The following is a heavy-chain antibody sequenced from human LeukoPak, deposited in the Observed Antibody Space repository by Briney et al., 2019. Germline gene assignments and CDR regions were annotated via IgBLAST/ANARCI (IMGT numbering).Heavy chain of an antibody. V-gene: IGHV4-34*01. CDR2: INHSGST. Sequence: SETLSLTCAVYGGSFSGYYWSWIRQPPGKGLEWIGEINHSGSTNYNPSLKSRVTISVDTSKNQFSLKLSSVTAADTAVYYCARAIRYSSSSDYWGQGTLVTVSS. D-gene: IGHD6-6*01. J-gene: IGHJ4*02. CDR1: GGSFSGYY. CDR3: ARAIRYSSSSDY.